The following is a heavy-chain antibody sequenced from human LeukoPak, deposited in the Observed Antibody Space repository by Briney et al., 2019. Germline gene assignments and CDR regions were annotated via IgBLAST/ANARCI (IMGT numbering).Heavy chain of an antibody. CDR2: ISGSGGDT. D-gene: IGHD1-26*01. CDR1: GFTFSSFS. CDR3: AKKGATTGDFDY. Sequence: GGSLRLSCAASGFTFSSFSMNWVRQAPGKGLEWVSAISGSGGDTYYADSVKGRFTISRDNSKNTLYLQMNSLRAEDTAVYYCAKKGATTGDFDYWGQGTLVTVSS. V-gene: IGHV3-23*01. J-gene: IGHJ4*02.